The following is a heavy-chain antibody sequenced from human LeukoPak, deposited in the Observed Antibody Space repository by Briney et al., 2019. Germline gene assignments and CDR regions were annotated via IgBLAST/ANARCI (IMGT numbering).Heavy chain of an antibody. D-gene: IGHD5-12*01. V-gene: IGHV4-34*01. CDR1: GGSFSGYY. CDR2: INHSGST. J-gene: IGHJ4*02. CDR3: ARRNGQDTVATFRRRYYFDY. Sequence: KPSETLSLTCAVYGGSFSGYYWSWIQQPPGKGLEWIGEINHSGSTNYNPSLKSRVTISINTSKNQFSLKLSSVTAADTAVYYCARRNGQDTVATFRRRYYFDYWGQGTLVTVSS.